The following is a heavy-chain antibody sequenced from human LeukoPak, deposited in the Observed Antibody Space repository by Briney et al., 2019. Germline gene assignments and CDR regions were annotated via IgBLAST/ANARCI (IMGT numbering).Heavy chain of an antibody. D-gene: IGHD1-1*01. CDR2: ISYDGSIR. Sequence: GGSLRLSCAASEFSFSNFAMYWVRQAPGKGLEWLAVISYDGSIRYYADSVRGRFTISRDNSNNTVHLQMNSLRPDDSALYYCAREDNPLWFDPWGQGTLVTVSS. CDR1: EFSFSNFA. CDR3: AREDNPLWFDP. V-gene: IGHV3-30-3*01. J-gene: IGHJ5*02.